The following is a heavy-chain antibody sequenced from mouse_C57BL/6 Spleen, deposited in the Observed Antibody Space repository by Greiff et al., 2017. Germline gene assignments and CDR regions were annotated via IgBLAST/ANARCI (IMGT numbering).Heavy chain of an antibody. Sequence: VQLVESGPGLVQPSQSLSITCTVSGFSLTSYGVHWVRQSPGKGLEWLGVIWSGGSTDYNAAFMSRLSITKDNSKSQVFFKMNSLQDDDTAIYYCATNYGSSYEGFAYWGQGTLVTVSA. D-gene: IGHD1-1*01. CDR2: IWSGGST. V-gene: IGHV2-5*01. J-gene: IGHJ3*01. CDR1: GFSLTSYG. CDR3: ATNYGSSYEGFAY.